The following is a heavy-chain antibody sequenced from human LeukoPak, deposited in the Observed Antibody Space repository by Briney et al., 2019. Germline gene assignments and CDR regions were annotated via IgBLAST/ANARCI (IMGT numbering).Heavy chain of an antibody. CDR3: AKGRTHAIFPGNP. J-gene: IGHJ5*02. D-gene: IGHD3-9*01. V-gene: IGHV3-23*01. CDR1: GFTFRSYA. CDR2: ISGSGTIT. Sequence: GGSLRLSCAASGFTFRSYAMTWVRQAPGMGLEWVSVISGSGTITYYADSVKGRFTISRDNSKNTLYLQMNSLRAEDTAVYYCAKGRTHAIFPGNPWGQGTLVTVSS.